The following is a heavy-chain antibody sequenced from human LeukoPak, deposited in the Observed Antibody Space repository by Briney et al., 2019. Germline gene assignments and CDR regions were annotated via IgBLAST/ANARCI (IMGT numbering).Heavy chain of an antibody. V-gene: IGHV3-23*01. CDR3: AKDVHPVSGDGYTNYYYYGVDV. CDR1: GFTFSSYA. CDR2: ISGSCGST. Sequence: PGGSLRLSCAASGFTFSSYAMSWVRQAPGKGLEWVSAISGSCGSTYYADSVKGRFTISRDNSKNTLYLQMNSLRAEDTAVYYCAKDVHPVSGDGYTNYYYYGVDVWGQGTTVTVSS. D-gene: IGHD5-24*01. J-gene: IGHJ6*02.